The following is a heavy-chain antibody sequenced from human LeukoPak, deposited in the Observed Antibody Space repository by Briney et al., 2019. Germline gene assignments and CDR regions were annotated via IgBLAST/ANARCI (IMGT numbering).Heavy chain of an antibody. CDR1: GFTFDDYG. V-gene: IGHV3-20*01. Sequence: PGVSLRLSCAASGFTFDDYGMSWVRQARGKGLEWVSGINWNGGSTGYADSVKGRFTISRDNAKNSLYLQMNSLRAEDKALYHCAREVVVVAANWFDPWGQGTLVTVSS. D-gene: IGHD2-15*01. CDR2: INWNGGST. J-gene: IGHJ5*02. CDR3: AREVVVVAANWFDP.